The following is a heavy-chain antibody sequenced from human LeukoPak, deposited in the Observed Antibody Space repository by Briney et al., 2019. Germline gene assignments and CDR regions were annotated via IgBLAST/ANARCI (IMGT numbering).Heavy chain of an antibody. V-gene: IGHV4-4*07. CDR3: ARDASVSICGGDCYPLD. D-gene: IGHD2-21*02. Sequence: SDTLSLTCTVSGGSISSYYWSWIRQPAGKGLEWIGRISTSGSTNYNPSLSNRVTMSIDTSKNQFSLTLSSVTAADPAVYYCARDASVSICGGDCYPLDWGQGTLVTVSS. CDR2: ISTSGST. J-gene: IGHJ4*02. CDR1: GGSISSYY.